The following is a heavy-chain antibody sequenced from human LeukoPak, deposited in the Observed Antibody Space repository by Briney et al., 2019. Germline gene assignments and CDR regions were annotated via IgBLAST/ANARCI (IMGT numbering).Heavy chain of an antibody. D-gene: IGHD2-15*01. V-gene: IGHV3-23*01. CDR2: ISNSGDST. CDR1: GFTFSRYA. Sequence: PGGSLRLSCAPSGFTFSRYAMNWVRQAPGKGLEWVSIISNSGDSTIYADSVKGRFTISRDNSKNTLYLQMNSLRAEDTAVYYCAPPTDGSVSANWGQGTLVTVSS. J-gene: IGHJ4*02. CDR3: APPTDGSVSAN.